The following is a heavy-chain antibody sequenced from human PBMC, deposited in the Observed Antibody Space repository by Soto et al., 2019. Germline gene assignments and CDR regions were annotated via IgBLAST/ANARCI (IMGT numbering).Heavy chain of an antibody. CDR1: GGSISSGDYY. Sequence: QVQLQESGPGLVKPSQTLSLTCTVSGGSISSGDYYWSWIRQPPGQGLEWIGYIYYRGSTYYNPSRKSRVTVSVATSKNQFSLKLSSVTAADTAVYYCARLVQLLQGRWFDPWGQGTLVTVSS. CDR2: IYYRGST. D-gene: IGHD2-15*01. CDR3: ARLVQLLQGRWFDP. J-gene: IGHJ5*02. V-gene: IGHV4-30-4*01.